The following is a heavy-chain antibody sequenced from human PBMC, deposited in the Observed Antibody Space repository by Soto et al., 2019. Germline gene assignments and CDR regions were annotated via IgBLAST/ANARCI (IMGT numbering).Heavy chain of an antibody. J-gene: IGHJ4*02. CDR1: GGSISSYC. CDR2: IYYSGST. CDR3: ARTYGSALDY. D-gene: IGHD3-10*01. Sequence: QVQLQESGPGLVKPSETLSLTCTVSGGSISSYCWSWIRQPPGKGLEWIGYIYYSGSTNYNPSLKSRVTISVDTSKNQFSLKLSSVTAADTAVYYCARTYGSALDYWGQGTLVTVSS. V-gene: IGHV4-59*01.